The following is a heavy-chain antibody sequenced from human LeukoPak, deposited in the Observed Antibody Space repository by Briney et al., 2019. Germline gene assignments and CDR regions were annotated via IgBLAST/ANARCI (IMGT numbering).Heavy chain of an antibody. V-gene: IGHV3-7*03. CDR2: IKQDGSEK. Sequence: GGSLRLSCAASGFTFSSYWMGWVRQAPGKGLEWVANIKQDGSEKYYVDSVKGRFTISRDNAKNSLYLQMNSLRAEDTAVYYCAKAPHITMIVVVPLDYWGQGTLVTVSS. D-gene: IGHD3-22*01. J-gene: IGHJ4*02. CDR1: GFTFSSYW. CDR3: AKAPHITMIVVVPLDY.